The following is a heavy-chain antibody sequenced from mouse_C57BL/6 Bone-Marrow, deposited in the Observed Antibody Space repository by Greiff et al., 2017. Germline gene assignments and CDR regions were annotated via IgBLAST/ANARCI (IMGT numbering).Heavy chain of an antibody. CDR3: ARRDYGLYFDY. V-gene: IGHV1-50*01. CDR1: GYTFTSYW. CDR2: IDPSDSYT. D-gene: IGHD1-1*01. J-gene: IGHJ2*01. Sequence: QVQLQQPGAELVKPGASVKLSCKASGYTFTSYWMQWVKQRPGQGLEWIGEIDPSDSYTNYNQKFKGKAPLTVDTSSSTAYMQLSSLTSEDSAVYYCARRDYGLYFDYWGQGTTLTVSS.